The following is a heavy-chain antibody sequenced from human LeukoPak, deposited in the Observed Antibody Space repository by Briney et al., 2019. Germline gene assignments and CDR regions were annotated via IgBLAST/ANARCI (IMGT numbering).Heavy chain of an antibody. CDR3: ARGVVNGEFDY. CDR1: GFTFSSYD. J-gene: IGHJ4*02. V-gene: IGHV3-13*01. Sequence: AGGSLRLSCAASGFTFSSYDMHWVRQATGKGLEWVSAIGTAGDTYYPGSVKGRFTISRENAKNSLYLQMNSLRAGDTAVYYCARGVVNGEFDYWGQGTLVTVSS. CDR2: IGTAGDT. D-gene: IGHD7-27*01.